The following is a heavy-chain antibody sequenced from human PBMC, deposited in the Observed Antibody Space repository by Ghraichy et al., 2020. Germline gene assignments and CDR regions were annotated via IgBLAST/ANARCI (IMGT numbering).Heavy chain of an antibody. CDR3: AKDFRGRGAYGWFDP. V-gene: IGHV3-23*01. CDR2: ISENGKYT. D-gene: IGHD3-10*01. CDR1: GFTFSASA. Sequence: GGSLRLSCAASGFTFSASAMGWVRQAPGRGLEWVASISENGKYTYHADSVKGRFAVSRDNSMSTLYLQMNNLRVEDTAVYSCAKDFRGRGAYGWFDPWGQGTLVTVSS. J-gene: IGHJ5*02.